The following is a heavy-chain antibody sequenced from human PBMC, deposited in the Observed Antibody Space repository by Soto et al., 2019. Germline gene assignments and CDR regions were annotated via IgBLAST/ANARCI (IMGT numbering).Heavy chain of an antibody. D-gene: IGHD3-22*01. CDR1: GFTFSDYY. Sequence: GGSLRLSCAGSGFTFSDYYMSWIRQAPGKGLEWVSYISSSGNIIYYADSVKGRFTISRDNAKNSLYLQMNSLRAEETAVYYCARDLGYYACDGYFDYWGQGTLVTVSS. V-gene: IGHV3-11*01. CDR3: ARDLGYYACDGYFDY. CDR2: ISSSGNII. J-gene: IGHJ4*02.